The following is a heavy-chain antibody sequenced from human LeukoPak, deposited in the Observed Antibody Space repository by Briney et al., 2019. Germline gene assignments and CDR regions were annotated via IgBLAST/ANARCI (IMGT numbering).Heavy chain of an antibody. CDR2: IYYSGST. V-gene: IGHV4-61*01. J-gene: IGHJ1*01. Sequence: PSETLSLTCTVSGGSVSSGSYYWSWIRQPPGKGLEWIGYIYYSGSTNYNPSLKGRVTISVDTSKNQFSLNLNSVTAADTAVYYCARGGAARLHFQNWGQGTLVTVSS. CDR1: GGSVSSGSYY. D-gene: IGHD6-6*01. CDR3: ARGGAARLHFQN.